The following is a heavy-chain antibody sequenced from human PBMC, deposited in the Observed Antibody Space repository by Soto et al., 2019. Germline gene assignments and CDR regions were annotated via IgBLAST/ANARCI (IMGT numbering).Heavy chain of an antibody. V-gene: IGHV1-2*04. CDR3: ARDRGSGTTDAFDI. CDR1: GYTFTGYY. D-gene: IGHD1-1*01. J-gene: IGHJ3*02. Sequence: GASVKVSCKASGYTFTGYYMHWVRQAPGQGLEWMGWINPNSGGTNYAQKFQGWVTMTRDTSISTAYMELSRLRSDDTAVYYCARDRGSGTTDAFDIWGHGTMVTVSS. CDR2: INPNSGGT.